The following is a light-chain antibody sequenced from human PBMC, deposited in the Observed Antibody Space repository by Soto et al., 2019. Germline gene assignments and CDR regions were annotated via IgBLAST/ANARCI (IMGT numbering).Light chain of an antibody. J-gene: IGKJ4*01. Sequence: EIVLTQSPGTLSLSPGERATLSCRASQSVSSSNLAWYHQKPGQVPRLLIYETSSRATGIPERFSGSGSGTDFTLTISRLEPEDFAVYYCQQYGSSPSLTFGGGTKVEIK. CDR1: QSVSSSN. V-gene: IGKV3-20*01. CDR3: QQYGSSPSLT. CDR2: ETS.